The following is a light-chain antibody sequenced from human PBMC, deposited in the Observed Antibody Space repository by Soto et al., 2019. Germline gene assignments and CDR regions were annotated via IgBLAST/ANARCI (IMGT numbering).Light chain of an antibody. CDR3: QQYDNSWS. V-gene: IGKV3-20*01. J-gene: IGKJ1*01. CDR2: GTY. CDR1: QSVDTRF. Sequence: EVVLTQSPDTLSLSPGEGAALSCRSSQSVDTRFLAWYQQKPGQAPRLLIYGTYSRATGIPDRFSGSGSGTDFTLTISRLEPEDFAVYYCQQYDNSWSFGQGTKVEIK.